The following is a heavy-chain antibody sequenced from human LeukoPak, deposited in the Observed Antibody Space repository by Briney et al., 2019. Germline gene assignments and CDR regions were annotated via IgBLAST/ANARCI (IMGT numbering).Heavy chain of an antibody. CDR3: ERVRNYPDAFDI. Sequence: SETLSLTCTVSGGSISNYYWAWIRQPPGKGLEWIGYIYDTGSTKYNPSLKSRLTISLHTSRNQFSLNLSSLTAADTAIYYCERVRNYPDAFDIWGQGRMVTVSS. J-gene: IGHJ3*02. D-gene: IGHD5-24*01. V-gene: IGHV4-59*01. CDR2: IYDTGST. CDR1: GGSISNYY.